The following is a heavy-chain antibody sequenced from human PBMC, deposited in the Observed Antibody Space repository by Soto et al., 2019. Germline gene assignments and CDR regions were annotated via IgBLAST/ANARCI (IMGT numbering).Heavy chain of an antibody. CDR3: ARPGATAYGMDV. V-gene: IGHV5-51*01. CDR2: IYPADSDT. CDR1: GYIFATSW. J-gene: IGHJ6*02. Sequence: XESLRSSCKTSGYIFATSWIGWVRQMPGKGLEWMGIIYPADSDTRYSPSFQGQVTISADKSVNTAYLQWSSLKASDTAMYYCARPGATAYGMDVWGQGTTVTVSS.